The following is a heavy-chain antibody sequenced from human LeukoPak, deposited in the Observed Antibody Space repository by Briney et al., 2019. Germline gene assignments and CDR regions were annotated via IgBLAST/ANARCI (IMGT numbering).Heavy chain of an antibody. CDR3: ARVTGYVIEDNFDY. Sequence: PSETLSLTCTVSGGSISSYYWSWIRQPSGKGLEWIGYIYYSGSTNYNPSLKSRVTISVDTSKNQFSLKLRSVTAADTAVYYCARVTGYVIEDNFDYWGQGTLVTVSS. J-gene: IGHJ4*02. CDR1: GGSISSYY. D-gene: IGHD2-15*01. CDR2: IYYSGST. V-gene: IGHV4-59*01.